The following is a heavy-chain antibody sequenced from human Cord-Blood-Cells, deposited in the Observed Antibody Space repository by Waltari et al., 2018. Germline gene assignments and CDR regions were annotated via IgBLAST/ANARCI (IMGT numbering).Heavy chain of an antibody. D-gene: IGHD3-3*01. CDR2: ISYDGSNK. J-gene: IGHJ4*02. CDR1: GFTFSSYA. V-gene: IGHV3-30-3*01. CDR3: ARDLGDFWSGYYDY. Sequence: SCAASGFTFSSYAMHWVRQAPGKGLEWVAVISYDGSNKYYTDSVKGRFTISRDNSKNTLYLQMNSLRAEDTAVYYCARDLGDFWSGYYDYWGQGTLVTVSS.